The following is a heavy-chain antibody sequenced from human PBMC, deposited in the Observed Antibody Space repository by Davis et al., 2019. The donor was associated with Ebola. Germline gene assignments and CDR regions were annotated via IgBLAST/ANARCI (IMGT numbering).Heavy chain of an antibody. CDR1: GFSFSNSW. D-gene: IGHD1-1*01. J-gene: IGHJ4*02. Sequence: GESLKISCAASGFSFSNSWMTWVRQAPGKGLEWVANIGEDGTEKYYADSVKGRFTISRDNSENVLYLQMDSLRPDDTAIYFCARALHDEVLDYWGQGTPVTVSS. V-gene: IGHV3-7*01. CDR3: ARALHDEVLDY. CDR2: IGEDGTEK.